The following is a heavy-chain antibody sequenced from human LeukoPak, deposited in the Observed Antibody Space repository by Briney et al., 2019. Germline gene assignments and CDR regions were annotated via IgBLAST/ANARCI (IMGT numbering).Heavy chain of an antibody. D-gene: IGHD6-19*01. CDR2: MNPNRGNT. CDR1: GYTFTSYD. J-gene: IGHJ5*02. Sequence: ASVKVSCKASGYTFTSYDINWVRQATGQGLEWMGWMNPNRGNTGYAQKFQGRPTITRHTPLNTPYMEPSDLRSEHTVVYYCARYSSGWAAWGQGTMVTVSS. V-gene: IGHV1-8*01. CDR3: ARYSSGWAA.